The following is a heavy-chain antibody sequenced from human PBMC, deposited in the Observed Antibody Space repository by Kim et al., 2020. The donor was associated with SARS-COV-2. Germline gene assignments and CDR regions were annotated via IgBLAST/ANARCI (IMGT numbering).Heavy chain of an antibody. Sequence: GGSLRLSCAASGFTFTNAWMGWVRQAPGKGLEWVGRIKSKADDGTTDYGAPVKGRFTISRDDSKNTLFLQMNSLETGDTAVYYCTTCSRMSSPRIDNWGQGTLVTVSS. CDR3: TTCSRMSSPRIDN. V-gene: IGHV3-15*01. J-gene: IGHJ4*02. CDR1: GFTFTNAW. D-gene: IGHD3-10*02. CDR2: IKSKADDGTT.